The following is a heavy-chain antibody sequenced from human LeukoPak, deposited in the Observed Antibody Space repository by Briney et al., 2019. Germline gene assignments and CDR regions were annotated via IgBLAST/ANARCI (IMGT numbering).Heavy chain of an antibody. Sequence: KPSETLSLTCTVSGASINAFHWTWFRQPAGKGLEWIGLIYSSGSSLLNPSLKSRVAMSADLTKNQLSLKLTSVTAADTAMYYCARKDGDYWGRGTLVAVSS. CDR2: IYSSGSS. V-gene: IGHV4-4*07. CDR3: ARKDGDY. J-gene: IGHJ4*02. CDR1: GASINAFH.